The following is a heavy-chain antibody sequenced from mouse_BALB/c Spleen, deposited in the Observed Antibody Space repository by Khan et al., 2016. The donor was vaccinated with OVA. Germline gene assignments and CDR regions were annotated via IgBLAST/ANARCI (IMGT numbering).Heavy chain of an antibody. J-gene: IGHJ1*01. CDR2: IISGSSTI. CDR3: ARSGGNFHWYFDV. Sequence: EVQLVESGGGLVQPGGSRKLSCAASGFTFSSFGMHWVRQAPKKGLEWFAYIISGSSTIYYVDTVKGRFTISRDNPKNTLFLQMTSLRSEDTAMYYCARSGGNFHWYFDVWGAGTSVTVSS. V-gene: IGHV5-17*02. D-gene: IGHD2-1*01. CDR1: GFTFSSFG.